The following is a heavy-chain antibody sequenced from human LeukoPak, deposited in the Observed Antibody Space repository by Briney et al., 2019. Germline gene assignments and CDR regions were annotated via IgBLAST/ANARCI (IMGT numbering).Heavy chain of an antibody. CDR2: MNQSGGI. CDR1: GGSFTGYY. D-gene: IGHD2-15*01. CDR3: ARGGIAARCSS. V-gene: IGHV4-34*01. J-gene: IGHJ5*02. Sequence: SEILSLTCAVSGGSFTGYYWTWIRQPPGKGLEWIGEMNQSGGINYNPSLKSRVTMSVDTSKNHFSLRLSSVTAADTAVYYCARGGIAARCSSWGQGTLVTVSS.